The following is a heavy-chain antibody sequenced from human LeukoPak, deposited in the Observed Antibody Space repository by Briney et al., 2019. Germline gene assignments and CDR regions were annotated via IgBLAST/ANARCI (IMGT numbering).Heavy chain of an antibody. CDR3: ARQPTYYYDSSAHYMDV. V-gene: IGHV3-23*01. CDR2: ISGSGGST. Sequence: PGGSLRLSCAASGFTFNNFAMSWVRQAPGKGLEWVSAISGSGGSTYYADSVKGRFTISRDNAKNSLYLQMNSLRAEDTAVYYCARQPTYYYDSSAHYMDVWGKGTTVTISS. J-gene: IGHJ6*03. CDR1: GFTFNNFA. D-gene: IGHD3-22*01.